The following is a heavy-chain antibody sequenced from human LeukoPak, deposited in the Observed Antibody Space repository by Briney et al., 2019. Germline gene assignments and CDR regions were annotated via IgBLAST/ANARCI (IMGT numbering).Heavy chain of an antibody. J-gene: IGHJ4*02. V-gene: IGHV1-18*01. CDR2: ISAYNGNT. D-gene: IGHD2-15*01. CDR3: ARSTIGYCSGGSCYSLDYFDY. Sequence: ASVKVSCKASGYTFTSYGISWARQAPGQGLEWMGWISAYNGNTNYAQKLQGRVTMTTDTSTSTAYMELRSLRSDDTAVYYCARSTIGYCSGGSCYSLDYFDYRGQGTLVTVSS. CDR1: GYTFTSYG.